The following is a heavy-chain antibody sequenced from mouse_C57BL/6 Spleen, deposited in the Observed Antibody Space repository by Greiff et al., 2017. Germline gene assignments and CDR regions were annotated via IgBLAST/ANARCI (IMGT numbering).Heavy chain of an antibody. D-gene: IGHD2-3*01. Sequence: QVQLQQSGAELVKPGASVKLSCKASGYTFTEYTIHWVKQRSGQGLEWIGWFYPGSGSIKYNEKFKDKATLTADKSSSTVYMELSRLTSEDSAVYFCARHEDGIYDGYYGGIFDYWGQGTTLTVSS. V-gene: IGHV1-62-2*01. CDR2: FYPGSGSI. CDR3: ARHEDGIYDGYYGGIFDY. CDR1: GYTFTEYT. J-gene: IGHJ2*01.